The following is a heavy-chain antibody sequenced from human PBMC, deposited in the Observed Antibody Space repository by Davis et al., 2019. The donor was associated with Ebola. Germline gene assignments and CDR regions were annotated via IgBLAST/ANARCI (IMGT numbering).Heavy chain of an antibody. D-gene: IGHD3-22*01. V-gene: IGHV6-1*01. CDR1: GDSVSSNSAA. CDR3: ARATYYYDSSGYLYYSYYGMDV. Sequence: SQTLSLTCAISGDSVSSNSAAWNWIRQSPSRGLEWLGRTYYRSKWYNDYAVSVKSRITINPDTSKNQFSLQLNSVTPEDTAVYYCARATYYYDSSGYLYYSYYGMDVWGQGITVTVSS. CDR2: TYYRSKWYN. J-gene: IGHJ6*02.